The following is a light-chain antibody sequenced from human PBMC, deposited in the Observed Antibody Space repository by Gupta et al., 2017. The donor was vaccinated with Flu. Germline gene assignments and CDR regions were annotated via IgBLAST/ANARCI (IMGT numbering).Light chain of an antibody. CDR3: QAWDSSINWV. V-gene: IGLV3-1*01. J-gene: IGLJ3*02. Sequence: SYELTRPPSGSGAPGETASITCSGDKLGDKYACWYQQKPGQSPVLVIYQDSKRPSGIPERFSGSNSGNTATLTISGTQAMDEADYNCQAWDSSINWVFGGGTKLTVL. CDR1: KLGDKY. CDR2: QDS.